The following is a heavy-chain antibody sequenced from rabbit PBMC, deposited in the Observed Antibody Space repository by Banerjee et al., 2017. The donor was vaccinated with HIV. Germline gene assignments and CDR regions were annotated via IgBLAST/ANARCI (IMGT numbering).Heavy chain of an antibody. D-gene: IGHD6-1*01. CDR3: VRETETYADDAGYGYYFDL. CDR1: GIDFSGYGC. J-gene: IGHJ4*01. CDR2: IDGVSSGRT. V-gene: IGHV1S45*01. Sequence: QEQLVEYGGDLVQPEGSLKLSCKASGIDFSGYGCSWVRQAPGKGLEWIACIDGVSSGRTYYANWAKGRFTISKTSSNTLYLQLNSLTAADTATYFCVRETETYADDAGYGYYFDLWGPGTLVTVS.